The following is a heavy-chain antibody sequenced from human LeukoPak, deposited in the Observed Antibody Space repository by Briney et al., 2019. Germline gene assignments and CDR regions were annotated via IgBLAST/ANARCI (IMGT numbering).Heavy chain of an antibody. CDR1: AVMSSRSW. CDR2: ISGSGGST. V-gene: IGHV3-23*01. J-gene: IGHJ4*02. CDR3: AKETPEGVTFDY. Sequence: GGSLRLSCAASAVMSSRSWMNWVRQAPGKGLEWVSAISGSGGSTYYADSVKGRFTISRDNSKNTLFLQMSSLRAEDTAVYYCAKETPEGVTFDYWGQGTLVTVSS. D-gene: IGHD5-18*01.